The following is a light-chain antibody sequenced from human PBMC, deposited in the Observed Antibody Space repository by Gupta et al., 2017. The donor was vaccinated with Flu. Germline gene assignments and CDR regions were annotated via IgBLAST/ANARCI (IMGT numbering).Light chain of an antibody. CDR3: QQYYSTPWT. CDR2: WAS. V-gene: IGKV4-1*01. Sequence: DIVMTQSPDSLAVSLGERATINCKSSQSVLHSSNDENYLAWYQQKPGQPPKLLIYWASTRESGVPDRFSGSGSGTDFTPTISSLQAEDVAVYYCQQYYSTPWTFGQGTKVEIK. CDR1: QSVLHSSNDENY. J-gene: IGKJ1*01.